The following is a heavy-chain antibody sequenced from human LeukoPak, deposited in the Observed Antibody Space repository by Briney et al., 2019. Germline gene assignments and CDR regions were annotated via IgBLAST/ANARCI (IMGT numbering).Heavy chain of an antibody. CDR3: ARKYCSTTSCLFDN. D-gene: IGHD2-2*01. CDR1: GFTFSSYP. Sequence: GGSLRLSCAASGFTFSSYPMHWVRQAPGKGLEYVSAISSNGDNTYYADSVKGRFTISRDNSKNTLYLQMSSLRDEDTAVYYCARKYCSTTSCLFDNWGQGTLVTVSS. J-gene: IGHJ4*02. V-gene: IGHV3-64D*09. CDR2: ISSNGDNT.